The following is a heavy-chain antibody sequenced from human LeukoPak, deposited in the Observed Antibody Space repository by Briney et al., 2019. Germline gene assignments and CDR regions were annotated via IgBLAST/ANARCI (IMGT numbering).Heavy chain of an antibody. CDR3: ARVGYDILTGYYGSAFDI. Sequence: GGSLRLSCVASGFTFSSYWMSWVRQAPGKGLEWVANIKQDGSEKYYVDSVKGRFTISRDNAKNSLYLQMNSLRAEDTAVYYCARVGYDILTGYYGSAFDIWGQGTMVTVSS. V-gene: IGHV3-7*01. J-gene: IGHJ3*02. CDR2: IKQDGSEK. D-gene: IGHD3-9*01. CDR1: GFTFSSYW.